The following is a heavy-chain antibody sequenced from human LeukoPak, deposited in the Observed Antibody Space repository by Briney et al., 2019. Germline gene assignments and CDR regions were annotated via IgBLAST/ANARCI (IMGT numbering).Heavy chain of an antibody. V-gene: IGHV4-59*01. CDR3: ASISGSYGDY. J-gene: IGHJ4*02. CDR2: IYYSGST. D-gene: IGHD1-26*01. Sequence: LEWIGYIYYSGSTNYNPSLKSRVTISVDTSKNQFSLKLSSVTAADTAVYYCASISGSYGDYWGQGTLVTVSS.